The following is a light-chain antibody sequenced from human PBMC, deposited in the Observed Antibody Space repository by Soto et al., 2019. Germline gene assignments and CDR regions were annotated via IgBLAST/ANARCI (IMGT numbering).Light chain of an antibody. J-gene: IGKJ4*01. CDR3: LERTTWPRLT. V-gene: IGKV3-11*01. CDR2: DAS. Sequence: EIVLTQSPATLSLSPGERATLSCRASQNIGNYLAWYQQRPGQPPRLVIYDASNRATGIPARFSGSGSGTVFTLTLSSWEPDVVAVYYRLERTTWPRLTFGGGTKVEIK. CDR1: QNIGNY.